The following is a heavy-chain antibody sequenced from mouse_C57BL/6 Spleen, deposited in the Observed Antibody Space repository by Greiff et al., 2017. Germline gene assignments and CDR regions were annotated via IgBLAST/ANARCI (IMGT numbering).Heavy chain of an antibody. D-gene: IGHD1-1*01. Sequence: QVQLQQPGAELVKPGASVKLSCKASGYTFTSYWMQWVKQRPGQGLEWIGEIDPSDSYTNYNQKFKGKATLTVDTSSSTAYMQLSSLTSEDSAVYYCARLSTVVAEDAMDYWGQGTSVTVSS. CDR1: GYTFTSYW. J-gene: IGHJ4*01. CDR2: IDPSDSYT. V-gene: IGHV1-50*01. CDR3: ARLSTVVAEDAMDY.